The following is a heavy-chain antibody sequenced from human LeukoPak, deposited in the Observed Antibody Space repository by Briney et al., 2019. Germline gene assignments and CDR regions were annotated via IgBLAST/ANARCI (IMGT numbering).Heavy chain of an antibody. D-gene: IGHD5-24*01. CDR1: GYSISSAYY. V-gene: IGHV4-38-2*02. J-gene: IGHJ4*02. CDR2: IYHSGST. Sequence: PSETLSLTCTVSGYSISSAYYWGWIRQPPGKGLAWIGSIYHSGSTYYNPSLKSRVTISVDTSKNHFSLKLSSVTAADTAVYYCASLEMATTVTFDYWGQGTLVTVSS. CDR3: ASLEMATTVTFDY.